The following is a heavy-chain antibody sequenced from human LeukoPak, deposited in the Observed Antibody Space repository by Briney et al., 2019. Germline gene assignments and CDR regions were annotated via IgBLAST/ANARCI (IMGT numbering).Heavy chain of an antibody. J-gene: IGHJ4*02. CDR3: VRLLSEGNF. Sequence: ASVKLSCKASGYTFTDYYMHWVRHAPGQGLEWMGWVNANSGDTNYPQKFQGRVTMTRDTSISTAYMEVNRLRYDDTGVYYCVRLLSEGNFWGQGTLVTVSS. CDR2: VNANSGDT. D-gene: IGHD2-15*01. V-gene: IGHV1-2*02. CDR1: GYTFTDYY.